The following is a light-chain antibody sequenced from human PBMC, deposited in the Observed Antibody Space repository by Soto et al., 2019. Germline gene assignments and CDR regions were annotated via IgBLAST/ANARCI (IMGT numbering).Light chain of an antibody. CDR3: QQYGSSGT. J-gene: IGKJ1*01. CDR2: GVS. Sequence: EIVLTQSPGTLSLSPGERATLSCRASQSVTTRYLAWYQQKPGQAPRLLIHGVSSRATGIPDRFSGSGSGTDFILTISRLEPEDFAVYYCQQYGSSGTFGQGTKVDIK. V-gene: IGKV3-20*01. CDR1: QSVTTRY.